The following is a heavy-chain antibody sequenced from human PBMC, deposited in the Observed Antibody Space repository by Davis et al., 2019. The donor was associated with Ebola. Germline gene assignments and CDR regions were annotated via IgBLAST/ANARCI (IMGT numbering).Heavy chain of an antibody. Sequence: PGGSLRLSCAAFAFTFGTYGMHWVRQAPGKGLEWVASMSYDGRHTSYIDSVKGRFTISRDNSKNTLYLQMNSLRAEDTAVYFCAKEYCPNSGPYCTYFEDWGQGTQVTVSS. V-gene: IGHV3-30*18. CDR3: AKEYCPNSGPYCTYFED. J-gene: IGHJ4*02. D-gene: IGHD3-10*01. CDR1: AFTFGTYG. CDR2: MSYDGRHT.